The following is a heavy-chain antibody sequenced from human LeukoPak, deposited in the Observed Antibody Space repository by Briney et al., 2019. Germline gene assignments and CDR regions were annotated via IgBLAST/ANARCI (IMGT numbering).Heavy chain of an antibody. V-gene: IGHV3-23*01. Sequence: PGGSLRLSCAASGFTFSSYSMNWVRQAPGKGLEWVSAISGSGGSTYYADSVKGRFTISRDNSKNTLYLQMNSLRAEDTAVYYCAKGGYCSSTSCPDPFDYWGQGTLVTVSS. CDR3: AKGGYCSSTSCPDPFDY. D-gene: IGHD2-2*01. J-gene: IGHJ4*02. CDR2: ISGSGGST. CDR1: GFTFSSYS.